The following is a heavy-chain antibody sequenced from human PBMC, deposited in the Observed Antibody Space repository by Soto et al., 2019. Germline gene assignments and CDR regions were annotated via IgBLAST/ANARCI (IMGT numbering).Heavy chain of an antibody. CDR3: ARLAVGQWLPFRRYYYSGMDV. J-gene: IGHJ6*02. D-gene: IGHD6-19*01. CDR1: GYSFTSYW. V-gene: IGHV5-10-1*01. CDR2: IDPSDSYT. Sequence: GESLKISCKGSGYSFTSYWISWVRQMPGKGLEWMGRIDPSDSYTNYSPSFQGHVTISADKSISTAYLQWSSLKASDTAMYYCARLAVGQWLPFRRYYYSGMDVWGQGTTVTVSS.